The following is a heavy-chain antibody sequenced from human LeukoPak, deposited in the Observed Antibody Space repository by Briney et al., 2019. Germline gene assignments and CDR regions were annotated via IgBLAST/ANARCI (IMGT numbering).Heavy chain of an antibody. V-gene: IGHV3-21*01. J-gene: IGHJ5*02. CDR3: AIDVGYTSPKWFDP. CDR1: GFHFNKLN. Sequence: GSFRLSCAGFGFHFNKLNINWVRPAPREGLGWVLFISSSSSYIYYADSVKGRFTISRDNAKNSLYLQMNSLRAEDTAVYYCAIDVGYTSPKWFDPWGQGTLVTVSS. D-gene: IGHD2-15*01. CDR2: ISSSSSYI.